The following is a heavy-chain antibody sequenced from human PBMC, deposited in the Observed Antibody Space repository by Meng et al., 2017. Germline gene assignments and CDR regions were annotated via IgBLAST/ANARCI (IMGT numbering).Heavy chain of an antibody. CDR1: GSLFISYN. Sequence: QVTPVDLGSALKTPGESGKVSCKAPGSLFISYNSHWVRQATGQGLEWMGWMNSNIGNTGYAPEFQVRVTMTMNTSKSPAYTELSSLRSEHTAVYYCARLGARGYSGYTPYYFDYWGQGTLVTISS. D-gene: IGHD5-12*01. CDR3: ARLGARGYSGYTPYYFDY. V-gene: IGHV1-8*01. CDR2: MNSNIGNT. J-gene: IGHJ4*02.